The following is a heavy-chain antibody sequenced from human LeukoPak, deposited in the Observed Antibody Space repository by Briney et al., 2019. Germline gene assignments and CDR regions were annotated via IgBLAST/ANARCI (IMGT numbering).Heavy chain of an antibody. V-gene: IGHV4-34*01. Sequence: SETLSLTCAVYGGSFSGYYWSWVRQPPGKGLEWIGEINHSGSTNYNPSLKSRVTISVDTSKNQFSLKLSSVTAEDTAVYYCAREPTTQVVDYYYGMDVWGQGTTVTVSS. J-gene: IGHJ6*02. CDR3: AREPTTQVVDYYYGMDV. D-gene: IGHD1-26*01. CDR2: INHSGST. CDR1: GGSFSGYY.